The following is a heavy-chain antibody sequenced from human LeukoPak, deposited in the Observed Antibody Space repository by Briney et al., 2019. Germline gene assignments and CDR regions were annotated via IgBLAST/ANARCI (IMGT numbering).Heavy chain of an antibody. CDR2: IIPIRGIA. V-gene: IGHV1-69*04. Sequence: ASVKVSCKASGGTFSSYAISWVRQAHGQGLEWMGRIIPIRGIANYAQKFQGRVTITADKSTSTAYMELSSLRSEDTAVYYCARDSAAMGYWGQGTLVTVSS. CDR3: ARDSAAMGY. D-gene: IGHD6-19*01. J-gene: IGHJ4*02. CDR1: GGTFSSYA.